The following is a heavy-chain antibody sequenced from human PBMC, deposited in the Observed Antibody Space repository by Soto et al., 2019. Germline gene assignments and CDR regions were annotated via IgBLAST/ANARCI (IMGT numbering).Heavy chain of an antibody. J-gene: IGHJ4*02. D-gene: IGHD2-21*02. CDR2: ISYDGSNK. Sequence: PGGSLRLSCAASGFTFSSYAMHWVRQAPGKGLEWVAVISYDGSNKYYADSVKGRFTISRDNSKNTLYLQMNSLRAEDTAVYYCARDPDVLTPTAYGVFDYWGQGTLVTVSS. V-gene: IGHV3-30-3*01. CDR3: ARDPDVLTPTAYGVFDY. CDR1: GFTFSSYA.